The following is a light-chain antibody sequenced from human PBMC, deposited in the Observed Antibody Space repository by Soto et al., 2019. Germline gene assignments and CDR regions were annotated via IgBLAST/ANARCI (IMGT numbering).Light chain of an antibody. Sequence: EIVLTQSPGTLSLSPGERATLSCRASQSVSSSSLAWYQQKPGQAPRLLIYGASSRATGIPDRFSGSGSGTDFTLTISRLEPEDFAVYYCQQYGRSPLTFGPGTKVEI. CDR2: GAS. V-gene: IGKV3-20*01. J-gene: IGKJ3*01. CDR3: QQYGRSPLT. CDR1: QSVSSSS.